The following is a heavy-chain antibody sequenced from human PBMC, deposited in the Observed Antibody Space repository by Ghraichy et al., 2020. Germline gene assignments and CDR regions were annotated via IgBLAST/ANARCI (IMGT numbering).Heavy chain of an antibody. D-gene: IGHD5-12*01. CDR1: GGSISSSSYY. V-gene: IGHV4-39*01. CDR3: ARPVSRIVARIDY. J-gene: IGHJ4*02. CDR2: IYYSGST. Sequence: SETLSLTCTVSGGSISSSSYYWGWTRQPPGKGLEWIGSIYYSGSTYYNPSLKSRVTISVDTSKNQFSLKLSSVTAADTAVYYCARPVSRIVARIDYWGQGNLVTVSS.